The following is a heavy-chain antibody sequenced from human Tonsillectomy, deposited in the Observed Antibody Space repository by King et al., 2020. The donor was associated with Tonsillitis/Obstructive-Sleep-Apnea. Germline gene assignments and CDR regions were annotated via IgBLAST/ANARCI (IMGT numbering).Heavy chain of an antibody. CDR2: IYWDDDK. Sequence: ITLKESGPTLVKPTQTLTLTCTFSGFSLSTSGVGVGWIRQPPGKALVWLALIYWDDDKRYSPSLKSRLTITKETSKNQVVLTMTNMDPVDTATYYCAHAKYSYGLLSWFDPWGQGTLSPSPQ. J-gene: IGHJ5*02. CDR1: GFSLSTSGVG. CDR3: AHAKYSYGLLSWFDP. V-gene: IGHV2-5*02. D-gene: IGHD5-18*01.